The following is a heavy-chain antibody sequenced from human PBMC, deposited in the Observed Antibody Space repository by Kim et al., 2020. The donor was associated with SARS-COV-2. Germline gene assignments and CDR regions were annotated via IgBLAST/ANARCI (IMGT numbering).Heavy chain of an antibody. CDR2: INHSGST. J-gene: IGHJ6*02. V-gene: IGHV4-34*01. CDR3: ARGPYGQMVGYYYYGMDV. D-gene: IGHD3-10*02. Sequence: SETLSLTCAVYGGSFSGYYWSWIRQPPGKGLEWIGEINHSGSTNYNPSLKSRVTISVDTSKNQFSLKLSSVTAADTAVYYCARGPYGQMVGYYYYGMDVWGQGTTVTVSS. CDR1: GGSFSGYY.